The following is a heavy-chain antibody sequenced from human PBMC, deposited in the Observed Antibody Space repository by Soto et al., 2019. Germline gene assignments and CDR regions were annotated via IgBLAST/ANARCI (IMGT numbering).Heavy chain of an antibody. CDR2: FDPEDGET. CDR1: GYTLTELS. Sequence: ASVNVSFKVSGYTLTELSMHWVRQAPGKGLELMGGFDPEDGETIYAQKFQGRVTMTEDTSTDTAYMEMSSLRSEDTAVYYCATISFSSTSCYPYYYYGMDVWGQCTTVTVSS. D-gene: IGHD2-2*01. V-gene: IGHV1-24*01. CDR3: ATISFSSTSCYPYYYYGMDV. J-gene: IGHJ6*02.